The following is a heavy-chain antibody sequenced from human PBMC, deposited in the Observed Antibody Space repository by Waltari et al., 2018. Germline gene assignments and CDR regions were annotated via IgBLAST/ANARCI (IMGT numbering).Heavy chain of an antibody. CDR1: GGSISSCSYY. Sequence: QVQLQESGPGLVKPSQTLSLTCTVSGGSISSCSYYWSWIRQPAGKGLEWIGRIYTSGSTNYNPSLKSRVTISVDTSKNQFSLKLSSVTAADTAVYYCARDHDYGDYSSYWYFDLWGRGTLVTVSS. D-gene: IGHD4-17*01. CDR2: IYTSGST. V-gene: IGHV4-61*02. J-gene: IGHJ2*01. CDR3: ARDHDYGDYSSYWYFDL.